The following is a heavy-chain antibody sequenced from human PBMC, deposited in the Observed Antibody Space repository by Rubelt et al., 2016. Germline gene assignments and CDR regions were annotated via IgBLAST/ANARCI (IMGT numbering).Heavy chain of an antibody. CDR3: ARPYSGSYYGMDV. CDR2: ISPGNGNT. CDR1: GYTFSTYA. V-gene: IGHV1-3*01. Sequence: QVQLVQSGAEVKKPGASVKVSCQASGYTFSTYAMHWVRQAPGQRLEWMGWISPGNGNTKYSQTFQGRVTITGDTAASTGYMELRSLRSDDTAVYYCARPYSGSYYGMDVWGQGTTVTVSS. D-gene: IGHD1-26*01. J-gene: IGHJ6*02.